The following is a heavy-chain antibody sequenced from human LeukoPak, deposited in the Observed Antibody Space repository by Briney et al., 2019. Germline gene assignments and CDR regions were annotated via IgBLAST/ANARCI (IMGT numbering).Heavy chain of an antibody. V-gene: IGHV3-23*01. CDR3: ATTAAAGQLDY. CDR1: GFTFSTYG. CDR2: ITDSGGST. D-gene: IGHD6-13*01. Sequence: GGSLRLSCAASGFTFSTYGMTRVRQAPGKGLEWVSSITDSGGSTYYADSVKGRFTIFRDNSKNTLYVQRNSLRAEDTAIYYCATTAAAGQLDYWGQGTMVTVSS. J-gene: IGHJ4*02.